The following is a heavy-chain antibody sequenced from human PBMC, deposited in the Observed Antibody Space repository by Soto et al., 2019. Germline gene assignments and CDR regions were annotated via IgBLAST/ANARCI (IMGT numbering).Heavy chain of an antibody. D-gene: IGHD4-17*01. J-gene: IGHJ5*02. CDR2: IYYSGST. V-gene: IGHV4-31*03. CDR3: ARSATVMGWFDP. Sequence: PSETLSLTCTVSGGSISSGGYYWSWIRQHPGKGLEWIGYIYYSGSTYYNPSLKSRVTISVDTSKNQFSLKLSSVTAADTAVYYCARSATVMGWFDPWGQGTLVTVSS. CDR1: GGSISSGGYY.